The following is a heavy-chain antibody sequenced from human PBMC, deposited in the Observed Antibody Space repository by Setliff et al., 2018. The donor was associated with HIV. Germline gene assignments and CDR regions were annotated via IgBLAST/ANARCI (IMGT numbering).Heavy chain of an antibody. J-gene: IGHJ6*03. D-gene: IGHD3-9*01. V-gene: IGHV4-59*11. CDR3: ARAHDDIGNYYMDD. Sequence: SETLSLTCTVSGGPISSHYWSWIRQPPGKGLEWIGYMFYSGSTNYNPSLKSRVTISVDTSKNQFSLKLSSVTAADTAVYYCARAHDDIGNYYMDDWGKGTTVTSP. CDR1: GGPISSHY. CDR2: MFYSGST.